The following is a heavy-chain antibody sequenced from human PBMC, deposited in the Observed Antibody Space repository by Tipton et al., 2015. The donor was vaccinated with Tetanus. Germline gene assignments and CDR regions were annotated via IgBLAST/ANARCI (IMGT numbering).Heavy chain of an antibody. D-gene: IGHD3-22*01. Sequence: SLRLSCAASGFTFSSYSMNWVRQAPGKGLEWVSSISSSSSYIYYADSVKGRFTISRDNAKNSLYLQMNSLRAEDTAVYYCARDGRYYDSSGYAFDIWGQGTMVTVSS. CDR2: ISSSSSYI. CDR1: GFTFSSYS. CDR3: ARDGRYYDSSGYAFDI. J-gene: IGHJ3*02. V-gene: IGHV3-21*01.